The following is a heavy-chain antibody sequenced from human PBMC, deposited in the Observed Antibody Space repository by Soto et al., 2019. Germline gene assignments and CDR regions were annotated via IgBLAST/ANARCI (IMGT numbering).Heavy chain of an antibody. CDR3: AKGNYGDY. Sequence: EVQLVESGGGLVQPGRSLRLSCAVSGFTFDDYDIHWVRQAPGKGLEWVSGISWKSGDMSYADSVKGRFTISRDNAKNSLYLHMNSLRDEDTALYYCAKGNYGDYWGQGTLVTVSS. V-gene: IGHV3-9*01. CDR2: ISWKSGDM. CDR1: GFTFDDYD. J-gene: IGHJ4*02.